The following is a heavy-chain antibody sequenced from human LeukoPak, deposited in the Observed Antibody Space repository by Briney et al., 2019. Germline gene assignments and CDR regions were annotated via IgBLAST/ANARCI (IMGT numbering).Heavy chain of an antibody. CDR2: ISSSSSTI. D-gene: IGHD2-8*01. CDR1: GFTFSSYS. J-gene: IGHJ3*02. CDR3: AKTNAGLDAFDI. V-gene: IGHV3-48*04. Sequence: GGSLRLSCAASGFTFSSYSMNWVRQAPGKGLEWVSYISSSSSTIYYADSVKGRFTISRDNAKNSLYLQMNSLRAEDTAVYYCAKTNAGLDAFDIWGQGTMVTVSS.